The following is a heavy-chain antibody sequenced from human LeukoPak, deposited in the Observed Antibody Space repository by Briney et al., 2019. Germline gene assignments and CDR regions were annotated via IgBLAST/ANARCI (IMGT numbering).Heavy chain of an antibody. CDR1: GGSFSGYY. D-gene: IGHD3-10*01. J-gene: IGHJ3*02. Sequence: SETLSLTCIVYGGSFSGYYWTWIRQPPGKGLEWIGYIYYSGSTNYNPSLKSRVTISVDTSKNQFSLKLSSVTAADTAVYYCARDYGSGAFDIWGQGTMVTVSS. CDR2: IYYSGST. V-gene: IGHV4-59*01. CDR3: ARDYGSGAFDI.